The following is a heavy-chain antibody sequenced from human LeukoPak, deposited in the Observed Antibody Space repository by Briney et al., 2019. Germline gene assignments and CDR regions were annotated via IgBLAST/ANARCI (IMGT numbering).Heavy chain of an antibody. J-gene: IGHJ3*02. CDR2: IWYDGSNK. D-gene: IGHD2-21*01. Sequence: GGSLRLSCAASGFTFSSYAMHWVRQAPGKGLEWVAVIWYDGSNKYYADSVKGRFTISRDNSKNTLYLQMNSLRAEDTAVYYCARARSVVIPSGDAFDIWGQGTMVTVSS. V-gene: IGHV3-33*08. CDR1: GFTFSSYA. CDR3: ARARSVVIPSGDAFDI.